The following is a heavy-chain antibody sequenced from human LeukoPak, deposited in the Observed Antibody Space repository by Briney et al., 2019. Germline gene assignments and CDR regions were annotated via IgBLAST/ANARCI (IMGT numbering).Heavy chain of an antibody. CDR2: VYSGGST. CDR3: ARNLDYYYMDV. Sequence: GGSLRLSCAASGFTVSSNYMSWVRQAPGKGLEWVSVVYSGGSTYYADSVKGRFTISRDNSKNTLYLQMNSLRAEDAAVYYCARNLDYYYMDVWGKGTTVTVSS. J-gene: IGHJ6*03. CDR1: GFTVSSNY. V-gene: IGHV3-66*02.